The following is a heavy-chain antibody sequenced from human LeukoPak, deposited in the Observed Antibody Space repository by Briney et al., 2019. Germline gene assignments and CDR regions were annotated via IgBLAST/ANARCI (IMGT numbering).Heavy chain of an antibody. V-gene: IGHV3-23*01. D-gene: IGHD3-22*01. Sequence: GGSLRLSCAASGFTFSSYAMSWVRQAPGKGLERVSVISGSGGSTNYADSVKGRFTISRDNSKNTLYLQMNSLRAEDTAVYCCAKALYDSRGYYHGIDYWGQGALVTVSS. CDR3: AKALYDSRGYYHGIDY. J-gene: IGHJ4*02. CDR2: ISGSGGST. CDR1: GFTFSSYA.